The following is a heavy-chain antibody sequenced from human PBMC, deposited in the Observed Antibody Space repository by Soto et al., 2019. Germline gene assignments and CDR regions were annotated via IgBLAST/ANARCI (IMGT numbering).Heavy chain of an antibody. CDR1: GDSVSSNSAA. CDR2: TYYRSKWYN. Sequence: SQTLSLTCAISGDSVSSNSAAWNWIRQSPSRGLEWLGRTYYRSKWYNDLAVSVRSRITINPDTYRNQYTLQLKSVTPEDTAVYFCTRGLYWYDYRGQGTMVT. CDR3: TRGLYWYDY. J-gene: IGHJ4*02. V-gene: IGHV6-1*01. D-gene: IGHD2-15*01.